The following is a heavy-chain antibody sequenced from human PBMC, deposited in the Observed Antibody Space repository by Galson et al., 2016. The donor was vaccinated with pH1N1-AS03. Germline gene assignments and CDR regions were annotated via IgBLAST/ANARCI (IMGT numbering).Heavy chain of an antibody. Sequence: SLRLSCAASGFSFSTYWMNWVRQAPGKGLEWVATIKQYGQGSEYVDSVNGRFSVSRDNAKNLLYLQMNSLRVDDTAVYFCAGENWGKHDFWGQGALVTVSS. CDR2: IKQYGQGS. J-gene: IGHJ4*02. V-gene: IGHV3-7*01. D-gene: IGHD7-27*01. CDR1: GFSFSTYW. CDR3: AGENWGKHDF.